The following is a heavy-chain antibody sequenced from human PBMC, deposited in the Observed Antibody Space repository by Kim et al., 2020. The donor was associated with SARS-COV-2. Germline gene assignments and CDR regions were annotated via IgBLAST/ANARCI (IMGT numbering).Heavy chain of an antibody. D-gene: IGHD6-6*01. J-gene: IGHJ6*02. Sequence: KGRFTISRDNSKNTLYLQMSSLRAEDTAVYYCVKDDGPSIAARGYYGMDVWGQGTTVIVSS. CDR3: VKDDGPSIAARGYYGMDV. V-gene: IGHV3-64D*06.